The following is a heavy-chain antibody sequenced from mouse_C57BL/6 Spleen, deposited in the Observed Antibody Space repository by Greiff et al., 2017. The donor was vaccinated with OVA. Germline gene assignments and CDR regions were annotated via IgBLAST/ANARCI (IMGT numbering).Heavy chain of an antibody. Sequence: QVQLKQSGPELVKPGASVKISCKASGYSFTSYYIHWVKQRPGQGLEWIGWIYPGSGNTKYNEKFKGKATLTADTSSSTAYMQLSSLTSEDSAVYYCARGGDYDAWFAYWGQGTLVTVSA. D-gene: IGHD2-4*01. CDR2: IYPGSGNT. V-gene: IGHV1-66*01. CDR1: GYSFTSYY. J-gene: IGHJ3*01. CDR3: ARGGDYDAWFAY.